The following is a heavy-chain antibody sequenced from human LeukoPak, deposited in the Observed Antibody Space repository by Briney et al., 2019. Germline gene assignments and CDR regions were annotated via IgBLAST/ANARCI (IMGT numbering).Heavy chain of an antibody. J-gene: IGHJ4*02. V-gene: IGHV3-23*01. CDR3: AKDPTYYYDSSGYYEFDY. CDR1: GFTFSSYA. D-gene: IGHD3-22*01. CDR2: ISGSGGST. Sequence: GGSLRLSCAASGFTFSSYAMSWVRQAPGKGLEWVSAISGSGGSTYYADSVKGRFTISRDNSKNTPYLQMNSLRAEDTAVYYCAKDPTYYYDSSGYYEFDYWGQGTLVTVSS.